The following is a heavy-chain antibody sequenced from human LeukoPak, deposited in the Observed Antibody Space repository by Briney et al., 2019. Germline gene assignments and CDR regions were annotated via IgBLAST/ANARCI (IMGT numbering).Heavy chain of an antibody. CDR1: GGSLSSSSSY. Sequence: SETLSLTCTVSGGSLSSSSSYWGWLRQPPGRGLEWIGSIYYSGSTYYNPSLKSRVTISVDTSKNQFSLKLSSVTAADTAVYYCARGQREYSTSYCSSTSCYPTRYYYYGMDVWGQGTTVTVSS. CDR3: ARGQREYSTSYCSSTSCYPTRYYYYGMDV. J-gene: IGHJ6*02. CDR2: IYYSGST. D-gene: IGHD2-2*01. V-gene: IGHV4-39*01.